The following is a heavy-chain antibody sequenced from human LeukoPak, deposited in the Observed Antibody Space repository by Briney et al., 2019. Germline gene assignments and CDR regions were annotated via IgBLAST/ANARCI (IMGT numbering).Heavy chain of an antibody. J-gene: IGHJ4*02. CDR2: IYHSGST. D-gene: IGHD3-10*01. CDR1: GYSISSGYY. Sequence: SETLSLTCTVSGYSISSGYYWGWIRQPPGKGLEWIGSIYHSGSTYYNPSLKSRVTISIDTSKNQFSLKLSSVTAADTAVYYCAVMVRASASFDYWGQGTLVTVSS. CDR3: AVMVRASASFDY. V-gene: IGHV4-38-2*02.